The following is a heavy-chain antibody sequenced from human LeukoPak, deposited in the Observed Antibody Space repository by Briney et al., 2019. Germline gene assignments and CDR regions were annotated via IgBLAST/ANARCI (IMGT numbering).Heavy chain of an antibody. CDR2: INPNSGGT. D-gene: IGHD3-3*01. CDR3: ARDEEVLGFFWDY. CDR1: GYTFTGYY. Sequence: ASVKVSCKASGYTFTGYYMHWVRQAPGQGLEWMGWINPNSGGTNYAQKFQGRVTMTRDTSISTAYMELSRLRSDDTAVCYCARDEEVLGFFWDYWGQGTLVTVSS. J-gene: IGHJ4*02. V-gene: IGHV1-2*02.